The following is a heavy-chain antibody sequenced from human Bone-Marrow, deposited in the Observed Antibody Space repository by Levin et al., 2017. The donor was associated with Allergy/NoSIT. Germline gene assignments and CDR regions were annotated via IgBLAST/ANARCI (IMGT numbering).Heavy chain of an antibody. CDR3: ARVNCSSTSCLVPWFDP. D-gene: IGHD2-2*01. Sequence: VASVKVSCKASGYTFTSYDINWVRQATGQGLEWMGWMNPNSGNTGYAQKFQGRVTMTRNTSISTAYMELSSLRSEDTAVYYCARVNCSSTSCLVPWFDPWGQGTLVTVSS. J-gene: IGHJ5*02. CDR2: MNPNSGNT. CDR1: GYTFTSYD. V-gene: IGHV1-8*01.